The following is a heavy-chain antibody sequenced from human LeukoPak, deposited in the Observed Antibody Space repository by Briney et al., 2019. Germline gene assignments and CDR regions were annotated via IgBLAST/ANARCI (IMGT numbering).Heavy chain of an antibody. CDR2: IRYDGSNK. CDR1: GFTFSSYG. CDR3: ARDPSSGWHNDAFDI. D-gene: IGHD6-19*01. Sequence: PGGSLRLSCAASGFTFSSYGMHWVRQAPGKGLEWVAFIRYDGSNKYYADSVKGRFTISRDNSKNTLYLQMNSLRAEDTAVYYCARDPSSGWHNDAFDIWGQGTMVTVSS. J-gene: IGHJ3*02. V-gene: IGHV3-30*02.